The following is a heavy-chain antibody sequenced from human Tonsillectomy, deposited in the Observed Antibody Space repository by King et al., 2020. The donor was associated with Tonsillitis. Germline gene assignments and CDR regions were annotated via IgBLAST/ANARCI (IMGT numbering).Heavy chain of an antibody. D-gene: IGHD3-10*01. V-gene: IGHV4-34*01. CDR3: ARVISMVRGVIYDDY. Sequence: HVQLQQWGAGLLKPSETLSLTCAVYGGSFSDYYWSWIRQPPGKGLEWIGEINHSGSTNYNPSLKSRVTISVDTSKNQFSLKLSSVTAADTAVYYFARVISMVRGVIYDDYWGQGPLVTVSS. CDR2: INHSGST. J-gene: IGHJ4*02. CDR1: GGSFSDYY.